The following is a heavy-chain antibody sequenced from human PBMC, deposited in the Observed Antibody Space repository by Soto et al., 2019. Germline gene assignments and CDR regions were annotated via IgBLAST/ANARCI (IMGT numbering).Heavy chain of an antibody. CDR2: ILYDENNK. D-gene: IGHD5-12*01. Sequence: QVQLVECGGGVVQPGGSLRLSCTASGFSFTSYAMHWVRQAPGKGLEWVALILYDENNKYYADSVKGRFTISRDNSKHTLYLQMNSLRAEDTAVYYCARVGVVATWDLFDFWGQGTLVTVSS. CDR1: GFSFTSYA. J-gene: IGHJ4*02. CDR3: ARVGVVATWDLFDF. V-gene: IGHV3-33*01.